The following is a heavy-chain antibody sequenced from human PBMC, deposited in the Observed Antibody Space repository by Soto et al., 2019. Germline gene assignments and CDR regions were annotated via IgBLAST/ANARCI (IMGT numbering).Heavy chain of an antibody. J-gene: IGHJ6*02. V-gene: IGHV3-33*01. Sequence: GGSLRLSCAASGFTFSSYGMHWVRQAPCKGLEWVAVIWYDGSNKYYADSVKGRFTISRDNSKNTLYLQVNSLRAEDTAVYYCARDKRRIGGMDVWGQGTTVTVSS. CDR3: ARDKRRIGGMDV. D-gene: IGHD6-25*01. CDR2: IWYDGSNK. CDR1: GFTFSSYG.